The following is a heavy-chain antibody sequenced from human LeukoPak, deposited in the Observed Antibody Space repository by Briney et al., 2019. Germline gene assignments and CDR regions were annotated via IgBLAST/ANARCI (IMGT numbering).Heavy chain of an antibody. J-gene: IGHJ4*02. CDR1: GGSISSSSYY. D-gene: IGHD2-2*01. Sequence: SETLSLTCTVSGGSISSSSYYWGWIRQPPGKGLEWMGSIYYSGSTYYNPSLKSRITISVDTSKNQFALKLSSVTAADTAVYYCARLTYDYFDYWGQGTLVTVSS. CDR3: ARLTYDYFDY. V-gene: IGHV4-39*01. CDR2: IYYSGST.